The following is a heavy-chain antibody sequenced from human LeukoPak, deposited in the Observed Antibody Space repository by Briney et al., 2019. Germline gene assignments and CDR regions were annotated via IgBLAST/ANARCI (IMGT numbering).Heavy chain of an antibody. Sequence: SQTLSLTCTVSGGSISSGDYYWSWIRQPPGKGLEWIGYIYYSGSTYYNPSLKSRVTISVDTSKNQFSLKLSSVTAADTAVYYCARGSVVPADPLVKSWFDPWGQGTLVTVSS. CDR1: GGSISSGDYY. D-gene: IGHD2-2*01. J-gene: IGHJ5*02. CDR3: ARGSVVPADPLVKSWFDP. V-gene: IGHV4-30-4*08. CDR2: IYYSGST.